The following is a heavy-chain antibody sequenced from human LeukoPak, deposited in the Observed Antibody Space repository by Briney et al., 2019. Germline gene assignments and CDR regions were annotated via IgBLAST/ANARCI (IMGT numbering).Heavy chain of an antibody. Sequence: SETLSLTCTVSGGSFSSDDQYWNWLRQRPGEGLEWLRSIHPSGALYNNPSLESRFTISIDTSKNQFSLNLNSLTAADTAVYFCSRGLDSRKLGYWGQGTLVTVSS. CDR2: IHPSGAL. CDR1: GGSFSSDDQY. J-gene: IGHJ4*02. D-gene: IGHD3-22*01. CDR3: SRGLDSRKLGY. V-gene: IGHV4-31*03.